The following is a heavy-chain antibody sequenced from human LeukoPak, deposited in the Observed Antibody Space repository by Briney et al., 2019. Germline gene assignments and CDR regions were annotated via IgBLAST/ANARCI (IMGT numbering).Heavy chain of an antibody. CDR1: GYTFTGYY. Sequence: GASVKVSCKASGYTFTGYYMHWVRQAPGQGLEWMGWISAYNGNTNYAQKLQGRVTMTTDTSTSTAYMELRSLRSDDTAVYYCARGRARVTTEFDYWGQGTLVTVSS. J-gene: IGHJ4*02. V-gene: IGHV1-18*04. CDR3: ARGRARVTTEFDY. D-gene: IGHD3-22*01. CDR2: ISAYNGNT.